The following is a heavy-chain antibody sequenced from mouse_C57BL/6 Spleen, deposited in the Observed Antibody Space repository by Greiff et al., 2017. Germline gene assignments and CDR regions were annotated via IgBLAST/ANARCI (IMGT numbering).Heavy chain of an antibody. J-gene: IGHJ2*01. CDR3: ARHAVATPLYFDY. CDR2: ISSGGSYT. CDR1: GFTFSSYG. Sequence: EVKLMESGGDLVKPGGSLKLSCAASGFTFSSYGMSWVRQTPDKRLEWVATISSGGSYTYYPDSVKGRFTISRDNAKNTPYLQMSSLKSEDTAMXYCARHAVATPLYFDYWGQGTTLTVSS. V-gene: IGHV5-6*01.